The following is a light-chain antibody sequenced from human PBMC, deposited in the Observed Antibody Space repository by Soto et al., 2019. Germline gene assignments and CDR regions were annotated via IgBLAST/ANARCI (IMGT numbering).Light chain of an antibody. CDR3: GTWDSSLNGVV. J-gene: IGLJ2*01. Sequence: QSVLTQPPSVSAAPGQKVTISGFGSSSNIENNYVSWYQQLPGTAPKLLIYDNNKRPSEIPDRFSGSKSGTSATLGITGLQTGDEADYHCGTWDSSLNGVVFGGGTKLTVL. V-gene: IGLV1-51*01. CDR2: DNN. CDR1: SSNIENNY.